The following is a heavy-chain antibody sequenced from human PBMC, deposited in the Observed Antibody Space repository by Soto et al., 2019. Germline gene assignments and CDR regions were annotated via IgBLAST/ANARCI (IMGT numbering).Heavy chain of an antibody. D-gene: IGHD3-16*01. J-gene: IGHJ3*02. CDR1: GGTFSSYA. CDR3: ARSAQSFLVRGGGAFDI. Sequence: GPSVKVSCKASGGTFSSYAISWVRQAPGQGLEWMGGIIPIFGTANYAQKFQGRVTITADKSTSTAYMELSSLRSEETAVYYCARSAQSFLVRGGGAFDIWGQGTMVTFSS. V-gene: IGHV1-69*06. CDR2: IIPIFGTA.